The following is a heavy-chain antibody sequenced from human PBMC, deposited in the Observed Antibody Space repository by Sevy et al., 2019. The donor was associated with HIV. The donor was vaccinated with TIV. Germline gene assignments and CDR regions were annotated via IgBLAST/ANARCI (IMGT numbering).Heavy chain of an antibody. CDR1: GFTFSNYA. V-gene: IGHV3-23*01. CDR3: AREGCSKPHDY. Sequence: GGSLRLSCAASGFTFSNYAMSWVRQAPGKGLEWVSTFSFGCGKINYADSVKSRFTISRDNSKNTLYLQMNSLRAEDTALYYCAREGCSKPHDYWGQGTLVTVSS. CDR2: FSFGCGKI. D-gene: IGHD2-2*01. J-gene: IGHJ4*02.